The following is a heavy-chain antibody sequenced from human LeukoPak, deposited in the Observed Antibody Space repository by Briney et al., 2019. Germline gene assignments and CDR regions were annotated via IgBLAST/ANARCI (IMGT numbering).Heavy chain of an antibody. V-gene: IGHV4-61*02. CDR1: GGSISSGSYY. CDR2: IYTSGST. CDR3: ARRKYSSGWYYFDY. Sequence: SETLSLTCTVSGGSISSGSYYWSWIRQPAGKGLEWIGRIYTSGSTNYNPSLKSRVTISVGTSKNQFSLKLSSVTAADTAVYYCARRKYSSGWYYFDYWGQGTLVTVSS. D-gene: IGHD6-19*01. J-gene: IGHJ4*02.